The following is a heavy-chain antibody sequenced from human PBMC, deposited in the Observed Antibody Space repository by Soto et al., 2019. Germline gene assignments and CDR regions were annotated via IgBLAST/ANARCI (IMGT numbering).Heavy chain of an antibody. J-gene: IGHJ5*02. CDR3: ARDRSITNFGVVISLGWFDP. CDR2: IYPGDSDT. Sequence: GESLKISCKGSGYSFTSYWIGWVRQMPGKGLEWMGIIYPGDSDTRYSPSFQGQVTISADKSISTAYLQWSSLKASETAMYYWARDRSITNFGVVISLGWFDPWGQGTLVTVSS. V-gene: IGHV5-51*01. CDR1: GYSFTSYW. D-gene: IGHD3-3*01.